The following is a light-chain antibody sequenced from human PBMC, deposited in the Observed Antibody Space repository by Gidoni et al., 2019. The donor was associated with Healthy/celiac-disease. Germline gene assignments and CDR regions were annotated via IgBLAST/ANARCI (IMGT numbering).Light chain of an antibody. CDR3: QQRSNWPGT. CDR1: QSVSTY. V-gene: IGKV3-11*01. CDR2: DAS. Sequence: EIVLTQSQATLSLSPGERATLSCRASQSVSTYLAWYQQKPGQAPRLLIYDASNRATGIPARFSGSGSGTDFTLTISSLEPDDFAVYYCQQRSNWPGTFGQGTKVEIK. J-gene: IGKJ1*01.